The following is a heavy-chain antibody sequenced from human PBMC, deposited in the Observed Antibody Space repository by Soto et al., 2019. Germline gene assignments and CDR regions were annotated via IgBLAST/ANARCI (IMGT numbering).Heavy chain of an antibody. D-gene: IGHD2-15*01. CDR3: ARGLEVVTEGSVDY. CDR2: ISAYNGNT. Sequence: ASVKVSCKASGYTFTSYGISWVRQAPGQGLEWMGWISAYNGNTNYAQKLQGRVTMTTDTSTSTAYMELSSLRSEDTAVYYCARGLEVVTEGSVDYWGQGTLVTVSS. CDR1: GYTFTSYG. J-gene: IGHJ4*02. V-gene: IGHV1-18*01.